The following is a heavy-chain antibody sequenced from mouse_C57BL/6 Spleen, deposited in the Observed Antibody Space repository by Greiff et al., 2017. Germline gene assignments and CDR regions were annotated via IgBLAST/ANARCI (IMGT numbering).Heavy chain of an antibody. J-gene: IGHJ3*01. CDR2: IDPETGGT. V-gene: IGHV1-15*01. CDR3: TREGLGVFAY. Sequence: VKLQESGAELVRPGASVTLSCKASGYTFTDYEMHWVKQTPVHGLEWIGAIDPETGGTAYNQKFKGKDILTADKSSSTAYMELRSLTSEDSAVYYCTREGLGVFAYWGQGTLVTVSA. CDR1: GYTFTDYE.